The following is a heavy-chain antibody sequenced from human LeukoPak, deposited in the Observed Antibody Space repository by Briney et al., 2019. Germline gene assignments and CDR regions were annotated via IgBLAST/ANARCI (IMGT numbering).Heavy chain of an antibody. D-gene: IGHD3-10*01. CDR2: IYTIGST. Sequence: SETLSLTCTVSGGSISSSSYYWGWIRQPAGKGLEWIGHIYTIGSTNYNPSLKSRVTMSVDTSKNQFSLKLSSVTAADTAVYFCARMDYYGSGNPNWFDPWGQGTLVTVSS. V-gene: IGHV4-61*09. CDR1: GGSISSSSYY. J-gene: IGHJ5*02. CDR3: ARMDYYGSGNPNWFDP.